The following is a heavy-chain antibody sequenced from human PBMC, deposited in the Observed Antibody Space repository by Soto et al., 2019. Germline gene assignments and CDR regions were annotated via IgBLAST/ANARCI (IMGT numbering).Heavy chain of an antibody. V-gene: IGHV1-69*01. J-gene: IGHJ6*02. D-gene: IGHD1-7*01. CDR3: ASKARTWDYEWASLYYGMDV. CDR2: IIPICCTA. Sequence: QVQLVQSGAEVKKPWSSVKVSCKASGGTFSSYAISWVRQAPGQGLEWMGGIIPICCTANYAQKFQGRVTITADEYMSTAYMELSSLSSEDTAVYYCASKARTWDYEWASLYYGMDVWGQGTTVTVSS. CDR1: GGTFSSYA.